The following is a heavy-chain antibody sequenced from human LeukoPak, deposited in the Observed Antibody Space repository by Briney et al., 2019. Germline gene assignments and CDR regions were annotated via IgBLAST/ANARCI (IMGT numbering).Heavy chain of an antibody. CDR1: GFTFSSSS. CDR2: LSSGSTYI. Sequence: GGSLRLSCAASGFTFSSSSINWVRQAPGKGLEWVSYLSSGSTYIYYADSVKDRFTISRDNAKNSLYLQMNNLRVEDTAVYYCAREAAVETHWGQGTLVTVSS. J-gene: IGHJ4*02. CDR3: AREAAVETH. V-gene: IGHV3-21*01. D-gene: IGHD5-24*01.